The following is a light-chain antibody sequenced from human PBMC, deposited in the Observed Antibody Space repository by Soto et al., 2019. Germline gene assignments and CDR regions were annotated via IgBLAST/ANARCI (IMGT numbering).Light chain of an antibody. CDR2: KAS. CDR1: QSISSW. Sequence: DIQMTQSPSTLSASVGDRVTITCRASQSISSWLAWYQQKPGKAPKLLIYKASSLESGVPSRFSGSGSWTEFTLTISSLQPADFATYFCQQYNSYSPYTFGQGTKLEIK. CDR3: QQYNSYSPYT. J-gene: IGKJ2*01. V-gene: IGKV1-5*03.